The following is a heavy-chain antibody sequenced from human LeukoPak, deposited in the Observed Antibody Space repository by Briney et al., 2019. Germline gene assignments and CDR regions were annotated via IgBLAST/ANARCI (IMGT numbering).Heavy chain of an antibody. D-gene: IGHD3-10*01. CDR2: IYHSGST. Sequence: SETLSLTCAVSGGSISSSNWWSWVRQPPGKGLEWIGEIYHSGSTNYNPSLKSRVTISVDTSKNQFSLKLSSVTAADTAAYYCARRGGIIRGVASYYYMDVWGKGTTVTISS. J-gene: IGHJ6*03. V-gene: IGHV4-4*02. CDR1: GGSISSSNW. CDR3: ARRGGIIRGVASYYYMDV.